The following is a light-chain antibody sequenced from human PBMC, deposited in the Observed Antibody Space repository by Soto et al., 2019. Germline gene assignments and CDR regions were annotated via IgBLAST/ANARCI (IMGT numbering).Light chain of an antibody. Sequence: EIVMTQSPTTLSVSPGDRATLSCRASQSFSSDLAWYQQKPGQPPRLLIYDTSTRATGVPARFSGSGSGTEFTLTISSLQSEDSAVYYCQQYNNWPLTFGGGTKVEIK. J-gene: IGKJ4*01. CDR1: QSFSSD. V-gene: IGKV3-15*01. CDR3: QQYNNWPLT. CDR2: DTS.